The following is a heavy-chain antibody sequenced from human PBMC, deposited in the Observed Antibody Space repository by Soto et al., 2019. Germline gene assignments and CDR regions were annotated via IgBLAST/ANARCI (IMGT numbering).Heavy chain of an antibody. CDR2: INHSGST. J-gene: IGHJ6*03. Sequence: PSETLSLTCAVYGGSFSGYYWSWIRQPPGKGLEWIGEINHSGSTNYNPSLKSRVTISVDTSKNQFSLKLSSVTAADTAVYYCARILGTTKTTGTHHYYYYMDVWGKGTTVTVSS. D-gene: IGHD1-7*01. CDR3: ARILGTTKTTGTHHYYYYMDV. CDR1: GGSFSGYY. V-gene: IGHV4-34*01.